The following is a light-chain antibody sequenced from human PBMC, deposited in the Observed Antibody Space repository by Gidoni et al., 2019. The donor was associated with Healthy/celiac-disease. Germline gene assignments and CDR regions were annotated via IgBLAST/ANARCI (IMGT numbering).Light chain of an antibody. CDR1: QSVSSSY. J-gene: IGKJ4*01. CDR3: QQYGSSPTGLT. CDR2: GAS. V-gene: IGKV3-20*01. Sequence: EIVLTQSPGTLSLSPGERATLSCRASQSVSSSYLAWYQQKPGQAHRLLIYGASSRATGIPDRFSGSGSGTDFTLTISRLEPEDFAVYYCQQYGSSPTGLTFGGGTKVEIK.